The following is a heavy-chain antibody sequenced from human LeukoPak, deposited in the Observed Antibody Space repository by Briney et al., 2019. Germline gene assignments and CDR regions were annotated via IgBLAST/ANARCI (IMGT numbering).Heavy chain of an antibody. V-gene: IGHV1-2*02. D-gene: IGHD3-10*01. CDR2: INPNSGGT. CDR3: ALYYYGSGNTYYYYYYMDV. Sequence: ASVKVSCKASGYTFTGYYMHWVRQAPGQGLEWMGWINPNSGGTNYAQKFQGRVTMTRDTSISTAYMELSRLRSDDTAVYYCALYYYGSGNTYYYYYYMDVWGKGTTVTVSS. CDR1: GYTFTGYY. J-gene: IGHJ6*03.